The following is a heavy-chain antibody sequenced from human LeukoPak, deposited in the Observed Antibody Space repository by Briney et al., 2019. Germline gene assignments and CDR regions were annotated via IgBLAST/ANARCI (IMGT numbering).Heavy chain of an antibody. CDR2: ISYDGSNK. D-gene: IGHD6-19*01. Sequence: PGGSLRLSCAASGFTFSSYGMHWVRQAPGKGLEWVAVISYDGSNKYYADSVKGRFTISRDNSKNTLYLQMNSLRAEDTAVYYCSGGVGAVAGTPIAPSSDFDYWGQGTLVTVSS. CDR1: GFTFSSYG. V-gene: IGHV3-30*03. J-gene: IGHJ4*02. CDR3: SGGVGAVAGTPIAPSSDFDY.